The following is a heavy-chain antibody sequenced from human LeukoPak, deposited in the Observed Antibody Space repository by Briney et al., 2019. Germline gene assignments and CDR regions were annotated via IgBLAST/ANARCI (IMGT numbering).Heavy chain of an antibody. V-gene: IGHV3-23*01. CDR2: FSPDGI. D-gene: IGHD2-15*01. CDR3: AKDYARGGCSLAHCNPIDS. J-gene: IGHJ4*02. Sequence: GGSLRLSCAASGFAFHAFDMYWVRQAPGKGLEWVSTFSPDGIHYADSVKGRFAISRDDSMSTLFLQMNSLRAEDTAIYYCAKDYARGGCSLAHCNPIDSWGQGALVTVSS. CDR1: GFAFHAFD.